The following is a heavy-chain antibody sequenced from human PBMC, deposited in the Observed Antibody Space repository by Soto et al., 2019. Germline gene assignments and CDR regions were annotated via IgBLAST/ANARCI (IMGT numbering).Heavy chain of an antibody. Sequence: PGGSLRLSCAASGFTFSGYYMSWIRQAPGKGLEWVSYISSSSSYTNYADSVKGRFTISRDNAKNSLYLQMNSLRAEDTAVYYCASAYDSSGYYDYWGQGTLVTVSS. CDR2: ISSSSSYT. J-gene: IGHJ4*02. D-gene: IGHD3-22*01. CDR1: GFTFSGYY. CDR3: ASAYDSSGYYDY. V-gene: IGHV3-11*06.